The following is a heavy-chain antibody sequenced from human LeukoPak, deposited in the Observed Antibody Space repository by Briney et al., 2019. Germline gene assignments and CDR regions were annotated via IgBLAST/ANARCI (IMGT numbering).Heavy chain of an antibody. Sequence: SVKASCKASGGTFSNYAINWARQAPGQGLEWMGGITPIFGTANYAQRFQGRVTITADESTSTAYMELSSLRYEDTAVYYRARWAGYCSITNCYTAFDFWGQGTLVTVSS. V-gene: IGHV1-69*01. J-gene: IGHJ4*02. CDR2: ITPIFGTA. CDR1: GGTFSNYA. CDR3: ARWAGYCSITNCYTAFDF. D-gene: IGHD2-2*02.